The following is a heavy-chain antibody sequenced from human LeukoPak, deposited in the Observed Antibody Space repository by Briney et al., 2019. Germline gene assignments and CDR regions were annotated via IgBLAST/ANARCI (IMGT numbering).Heavy chain of an antibody. CDR1: GGSISSSNYY. CDR2: IYYSGST. CDR3: ARDSDSSGYYGRYFWYFDL. Sequence: PSETLSLTCTVSGGSISSSNYYWGWIRQPPGKGLEWIGYIYYSGSTNYNPSLKSRVTISVDTSKNQFSLKLSSVTAADTAVYYCARDSDSSGYYGRYFWYFDLWGRGTLVTVSS. V-gene: IGHV4-61*01. J-gene: IGHJ2*01. D-gene: IGHD3-22*01.